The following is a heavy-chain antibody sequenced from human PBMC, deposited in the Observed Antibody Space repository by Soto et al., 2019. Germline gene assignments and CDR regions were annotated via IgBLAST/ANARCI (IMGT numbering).Heavy chain of an antibody. D-gene: IGHD3-10*01. V-gene: IGHV1-69*01. Sequence: QVQLVQSGAEVKKPGSSVRVSCKASGGTFSSYAISWVRQAPGQGLEWMGGIIPIFGTANYAQKFQGRVTTTADETTSTAYMELSSLRSEDTAVYYCAIPVWFGEFLNWFDPWGQGTLVTVSS. CDR2: IIPIFGTA. CDR3: AIPVWFGEFLNWFDP. CDR1: GGTFSSYA. J-gene: IGHJ5*02.